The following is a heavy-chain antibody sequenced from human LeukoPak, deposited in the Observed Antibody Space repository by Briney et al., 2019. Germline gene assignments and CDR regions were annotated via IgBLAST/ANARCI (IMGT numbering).Heavy chain of an antibody. J-gene: IGHJ2*01. Sequence: SETLSLTCAVSGGSISSSNWWSWVRQPPGKGLEWIGEIHHSGSTNYNPSLKSRVTISVDTSKNQFSLKLSSVTAADTAVYYCARAAWDYGSGSSHYWYFDLWGRGTLVTVSS. CDR1: GGSISSSNW. V-gene: IGHV4-4*02. CDR3: ARAAWDYGSGSSHYWYFDL. CDR2: IHHSGST. D-gene: IGHD3-10*01.